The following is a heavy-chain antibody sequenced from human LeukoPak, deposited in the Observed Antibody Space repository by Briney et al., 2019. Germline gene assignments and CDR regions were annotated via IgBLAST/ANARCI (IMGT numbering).Heavy chain of an antibody. Sequence: PSETLSLTCAVYGGSFSGCYWSWIRQPPGKGLEWIGEINHSGSTNYNPSLKSRVTISVDTSKNQFSLKLSSVTAADTAVYYCARGKRRAAAGSLDYWGQGTLVTVSS. D-gene: IGHD6-13*01. CDR2: INHSGST. V-gene: IGHV4-34*01. CDR3: ARGKRRAAAGSLDY. J-gene: IGHJ4*02. CDR1: GGSFSGCY.